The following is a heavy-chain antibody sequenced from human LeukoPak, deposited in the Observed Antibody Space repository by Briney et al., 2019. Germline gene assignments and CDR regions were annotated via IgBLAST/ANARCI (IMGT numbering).Heavy chain of an antibody. J-gene: IGHJ4*02. Sequence: ASVKVSCKAAGYTLTGYYMHWVRQAPGQGLEWMGWSNPNSGGTSYAQKFQGRVTMTRDTSISTAYMELGRLRSDDTAVYYCARGRCSSRSCYLFDYWGQGTLVTVSS. CDR3: ARGRCSSRSCYLFDY. CDR2: SNPNSGGT. CDR1: GYTLTGYY. V-gene: IGHV1-2*02. D-gene: IGHD2-2*01.